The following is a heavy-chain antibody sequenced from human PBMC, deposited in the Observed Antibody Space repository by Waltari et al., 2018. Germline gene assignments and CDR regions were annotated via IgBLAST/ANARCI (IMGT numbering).Heavy chain of an antibody. CDR3: AKDGSSGWYQKQRATDY. Sequence: QVQLVESGGGVVQPGRSLRLSCAASGFTFSSYGMHWVRPAPGKGLEWVAVIWYDGSNKYYADSVKGRFTISRDNSKNTLYLQMNSLRAEDTAVYYCAKDGSSGWYQKQRATDYWGQGTLVTVSS. V-gene: IGHV3-33*06. J-gene: IGHJ4*02. CDR2: IWYDGSNK. CDR1: GFTFSSYG. D-gene: IGHD6-19*01.